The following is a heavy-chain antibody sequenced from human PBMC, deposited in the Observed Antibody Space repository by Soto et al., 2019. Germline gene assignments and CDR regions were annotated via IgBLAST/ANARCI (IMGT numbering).Heavy chain of an antibody. CDR2: INPNSGGT. Sequence: GASVKVSCKASGYTFTGYYMHWVRQAPGQGLEWMGWINPNSGGTNYAQKFQGRVTMTRDTSMSTAYMELSRLRSDDTAVYYCARDRPYSSSRGFDPWGQGTLVTVSS. CDR1: GYTFTGYY. J-gene: IGHJ5*02. V-gene: IGHV1-2*02. D-gene: IGHD6-13*01. CDR3: ARDRPYSSSRGFDP.